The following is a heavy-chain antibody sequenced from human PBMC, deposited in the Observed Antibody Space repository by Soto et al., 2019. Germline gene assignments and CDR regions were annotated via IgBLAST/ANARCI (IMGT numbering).Heavy chain of an antibody. D-gene: IGHD6-19*01. CDR2: TSAYNGNT. CDR1: GYTFTSYG. CDR3: ARRQWLVGGYYYGMDV. J-gene: IGHJ6*02. Sequence: QVQLVQSGAEVKKPGASVKVSCKASGYTFTSYGISWVRQAPGQGLEWMGWTSAYNGNTNYAQKLQGRVTMTTDTSTSTAYMELRSLRSDDTTVYYCARRQWLVGGYYYGMDVWGQGTTVTVSS. V-gene: IGHV1-18*01.